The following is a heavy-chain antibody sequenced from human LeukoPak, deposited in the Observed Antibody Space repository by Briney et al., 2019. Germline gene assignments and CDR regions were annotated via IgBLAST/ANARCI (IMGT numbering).Heavy chain of an antibody. CDR3: AKDGTTVTTLNYFDY. CDR1: GFTFSSFG. CDR2: IWYDGSNK. Sequence: GGSLRLSCAASGFTFSSFGMHWVRQAPGKGLEWVAIIWYDGSNKYYADSVKGRFTISRDNSKNTLYLQMNSLRAEDTAVYYCAKDGTTVTTLNYFDYWGQGTLVTVSS. V-gene: IGHV3-33*06. D-gene: IGHD4-17*01. J-gene: IGHJ4*02.